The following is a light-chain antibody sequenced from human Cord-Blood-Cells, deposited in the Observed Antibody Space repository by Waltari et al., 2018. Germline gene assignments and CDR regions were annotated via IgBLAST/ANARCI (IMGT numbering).Light chain of an antibody. CDR3: MQALQTPFT. CDR2: LGS. Sequence: DIVMTQSPLSLPVTPGEPASISCGSIQSLLHSNGYNYLDWYLQKPGQSPQLLIYLGSNRASGVPDRFSGSGSGTDFTLKISRVEAEDVGVYYCMQALQTPFTFGPGTKVDIK. V-gene: IGKV2-28*01. J-gene: IGKJ3*01. CDR1: QSLLHSNGYNY.